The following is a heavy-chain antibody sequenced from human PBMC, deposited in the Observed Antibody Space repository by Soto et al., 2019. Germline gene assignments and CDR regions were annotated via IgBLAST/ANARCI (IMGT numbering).Heavy chain of an antibody. CDR3: ARDNSCSGGSCYSYSWFAP. Sequence: QVQLVESGGGVVQPGRSLRLSCAASGFTFSSYGMHWVRQAPGKGLEWVAVIWYDGSNKYYADSVKGRFTISRDNSKNTLYLQMNSLRAEDTAVYYCARDNSCSGGSCYSYSWFAPWGQGTLVTVSS. CDR2: IWYDGSNK. J-gene: IGHJ5*02. CDR1: GFTFSSYG. V-gene: IGHV3-33*01. D-gene: IGHD2-15*01.